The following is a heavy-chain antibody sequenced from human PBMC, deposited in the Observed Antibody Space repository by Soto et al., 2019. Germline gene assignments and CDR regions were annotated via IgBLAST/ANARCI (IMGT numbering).Heavy chain of an antibody. J-gene: IGHJ5*02. V-gene: IGHV4-59*01. CDR1: SGSISSDY. CDR3: ARGLASFYDSSGSPNWFDP. Sequence: SETLSLTCTVSSGSISSDYWSWLRQPPGKGLEWIGYIFYSGSTDSNPSLKSRVTISVDTSKNQFSLKLVSVTAADTAVYYCARGLASFYDSSGSPNWFDPWGQGTLVTVS. CDR2: IFYSGST. D-gene: IGHD3-22*01.